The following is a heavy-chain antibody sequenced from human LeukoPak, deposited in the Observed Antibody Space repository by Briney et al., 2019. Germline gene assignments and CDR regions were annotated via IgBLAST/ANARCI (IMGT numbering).Heavy chain of an antibody. Sequence: ASVKVSCKASGYTFTGYYMHWVRQAPGQGLEWMGWINPNSGGTNYAQKFQGRVTMTRDTSISTAYMELSTLRSDDTAVYYCARDLQWGSGYDLDYWGQGTLVIVSS. CDR1: GYTFTGYY. D-gene: IGHD5-12*01. V-gene: IGHV1-2*02. CDR3: ARDLQWGSGYDLDY. CDR2: INPNSGGT. J-gene: IGHJ4*02.